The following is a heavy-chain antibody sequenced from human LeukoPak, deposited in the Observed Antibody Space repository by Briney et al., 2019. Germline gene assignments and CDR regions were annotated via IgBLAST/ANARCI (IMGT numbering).Heavy chain of an antibody. V-gene: IGHV3-74*01. CDR1: GFTFSSYW. CDR3: ARDFGTQIVVVAAAG. Sequence: GGSLRLSCAASGFTFSSYWMHWVRQAPGKGLVWVSRINTDGSSTSYADSVKGRFTISRDNAKNTLYLQMNSLRAEDTAVYYCARDFGTQIVVVAAAGWGQGTLVTVSS. D-gene: IGHD2-2*01. J-gene: IGHJ4*02. CDR2: INTDGSST.